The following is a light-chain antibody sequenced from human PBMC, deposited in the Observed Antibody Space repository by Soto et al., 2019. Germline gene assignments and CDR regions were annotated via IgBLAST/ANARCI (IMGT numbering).Light chain of an antibody. CDR3: QQYYSTPWT. Sequence: EIVMAQFPETLAVSVGERATIKCRSSQSLLHSSDNRNYLTWYQQTPGQPPKLLIYWASTRHSGVPDRFSGSGSGTDFTLTINSLQAEDVAVYYCQQYYSTPWTFGQGTKVEIK. J-gene: IGKJ1*01. CDR2: WAS. V-gene: IGKV4-1*01. CDR1: QSLLHSSDNRNY.